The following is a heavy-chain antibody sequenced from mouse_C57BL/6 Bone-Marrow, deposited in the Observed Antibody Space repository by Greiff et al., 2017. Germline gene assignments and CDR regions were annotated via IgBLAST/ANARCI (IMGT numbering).Heavy chain of an antibody. CDR3: ARQGYYGAMDY. V-gene: IGHV5-6*01. Sequence: EVMLVESGGDLVKPGGSLKLSCAASGFTFSSYGMSWVRQTPDKRLEWVATISSGGSYTYYPDSVKGRFTISRDNAKNTLYLQMSSLKSEDTAMYYCARQGYYGAMDYWGQGTSVTVSS. D-gene: IGHD1-1*01. J-gene: IGHJ4*01. CDR1: GFTFSSYG. CDR2: ISSGGSYT.